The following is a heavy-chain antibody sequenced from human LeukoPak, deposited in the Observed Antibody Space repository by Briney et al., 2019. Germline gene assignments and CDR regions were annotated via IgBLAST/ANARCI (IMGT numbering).Heavy chain of an antibody. CDR3: ATENCSSTSCYYWYFDL. D-gene: IGHD2-2*01. CDR2: FDPEDGET. Sequence: ASVKVSCKVSGYTLTELSMHWVRQAPGKELEWMGGFDPEDGETIYAQKFQGRVTMTEDTCTDTAYMELSSLRSEDTAVYCCATENCSSTSCYYWYFDLWGRGTLVTVSS. V-gene: IGHV1-24*01. J-gene: IGHJ2*01. CDR1: GYTLTELS.